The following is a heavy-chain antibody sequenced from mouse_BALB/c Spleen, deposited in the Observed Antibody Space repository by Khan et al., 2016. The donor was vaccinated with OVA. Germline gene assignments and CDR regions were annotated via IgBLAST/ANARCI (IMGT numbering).Heavy chain of an antibody. CDR2: IWAGGST. D-gene: IGHD2-1*01. CDR1: GFSLTTYG. J-gene: IGHJ4*01. Sequence: QVQLKESGPGLVAPSQSLSITCTVSGFSLTTYGVNWVRQPPGKGLEWMGVIWAGGSTNYNSATMSRLSISKDKSKSQVFLRMNSLQTDDTAGYYCATIVYGNRYYAMDDWGQGTSGTVSS. V-gene: IGHV2-9*02. CDR3: ATIVYGNRYYAMDD.